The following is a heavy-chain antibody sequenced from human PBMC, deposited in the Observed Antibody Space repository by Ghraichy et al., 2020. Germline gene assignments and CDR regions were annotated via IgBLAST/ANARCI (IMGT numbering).Heavy chain of an antibody. CDR2: ISGSGGST. D-gene: IGHD2-15*01. J-gene: IGHJ4*01. CDR3: AKDADIVVVVAATIGFDY. V-gene: IGHV3-23*01. CDR1: GFTFSSYA. Sequence: GGSLRLSCAASGFTFSSYAMSWVRQAPGKGLEWVSAISGSGGSTYYADSVKGRFTISRDNSKNTLYLQMNSLRAEDTAVYYCAKDADIVVVVAATIGFDYWGHGTLVTVSS.